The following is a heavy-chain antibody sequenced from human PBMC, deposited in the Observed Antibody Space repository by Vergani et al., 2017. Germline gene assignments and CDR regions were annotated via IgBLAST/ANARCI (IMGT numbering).Heavy chain of an antibody. V-gene: IGHV4-4*02. CDR3: ARDSLTAVAGLYYYYYGMDV. Sequence: QVQLQESGPGLVKPSGTLSLTCAVSGGSISSSNWWSWVRQPPGKGLEWIGEIYHSGITNYNPSLKSRVTISVDKSKNPFSLKLSSVTAADTAVYYCARDSLTAVAGLYYYYYGMDVWGQGTTVTVSS. D-gene: IGHD6-19*01. CDR2: IYHSGIT. CDR1: GGSISSSNW. J-gene: IGHJ6*02.